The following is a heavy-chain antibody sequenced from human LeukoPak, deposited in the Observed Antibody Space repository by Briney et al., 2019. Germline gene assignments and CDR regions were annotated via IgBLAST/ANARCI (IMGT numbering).Heavy chain of an antibody. CDR2: INPSGGST. CDR1: GYTFTSYY. J-gene: IGHJ4*02. Sequence: ASVKVSCKASGYTFTSYYMHWVRQVPGQGLEWMGIINPSGGSTSYAQKFQGRVTMTRDTSTSTVYMELSSLRSEDTAVYYCARDAAYCGGDCYFPNYWGQGTLVTVSS. CDR3: ARDAAYCGGDCYFPNY. D-gene: IGHD2-21*02. V-gene: IGHV1-46*01.